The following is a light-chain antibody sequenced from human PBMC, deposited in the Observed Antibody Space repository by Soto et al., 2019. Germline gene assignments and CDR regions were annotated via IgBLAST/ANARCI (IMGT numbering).Light chain of an antibody. V-gene: IGKV3-15*01. J-gene: IGKJ1*01. CDR2: GAS. Sequence: EIVMTQSPATLSVSPGERVTLSCRTSQSVSGNLAWYQQKPGQAPRLLIYGASTRATGIPARFSGGGSGTEFTLTISSLQSEDFAVYYCQQYNNWPPAFGQGTKVEIK. CDR3: QQYNNWPPA. CDR1: QSVSGN.